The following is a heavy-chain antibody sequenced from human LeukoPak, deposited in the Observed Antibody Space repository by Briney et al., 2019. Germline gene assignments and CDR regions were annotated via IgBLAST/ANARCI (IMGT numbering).Heavy chain of an antibody. D-gene: IGHD6-13*01. J-gene: IGHJ6*02. V-gene: IGHV3-33*01. CDR1: GFTFSSYG. CDR3: ARGQPPSYYDMDV. Sequence: QTGTSLRLSCAASGFTFSSYGMHWVRQAPGKGLEWVAVIWSDGSTKYYADSVKGRFTISRDNSKNTLYLQMNRLRAEDTAVYYCARGQPPSYYDMDVWGQGTTVTVSS. CDR2: IWSDGSTK.